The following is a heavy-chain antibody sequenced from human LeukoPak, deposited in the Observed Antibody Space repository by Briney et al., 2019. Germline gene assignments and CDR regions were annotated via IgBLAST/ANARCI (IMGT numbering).Heavy chain of an antibody. CDR3: ARGLGYYGSGSYVWFDP. CDR1: GGSISSSSYY. CDR2: IYYSGST. J-gene: IGHJ5*02. D-gene: IGHD3-10*01. V-gene: IGHV4-39*07. Sequence: SETLSLICTVSGGSISSSSYYWGWIRQPPGKGLEWIGSIYYSGSTYYNPSLKSRVTISVDTSKNQFSLKLSSVTAADTAVFYCARGLGYYGSGSYVWFDPWGQGTLVTVSS.